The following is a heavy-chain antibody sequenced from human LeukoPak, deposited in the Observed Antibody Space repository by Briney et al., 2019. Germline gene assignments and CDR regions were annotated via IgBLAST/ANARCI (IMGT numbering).Heavy chain of an antibody. D-gene: IGHD3-16*01. J-gene: IGHJ5*02. Sequence: GESLKISCKGSGYNFTIYWIGWVRQMPGKGLEWMGVIYPGDSDTRYSPSFQGQVTISADKSISTAYLQWSSLKASDTAMYYCAIFDILFGEITKWFDPWGQGTPVTVSS. V-gene: IGHV5-51*01. CDR2: IYPGDSDT. CDR3: AIFDILFGEITKWFDP. CDR1: GYNFTIYW.